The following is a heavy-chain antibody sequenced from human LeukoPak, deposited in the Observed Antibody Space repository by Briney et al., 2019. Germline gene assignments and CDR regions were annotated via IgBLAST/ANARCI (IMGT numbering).Heavy chain of an antibody. CDR1: GFTFRSYG. CDR2: ISYDGSNK. Sequence: PGGSLRLSCAASGFTFRSYGMHWVRQAPGKGLEWVAVISYDGSNKYYADSVKGRFTISRDNSKNTLYLQMNSLRTEDTAVYYCAKDENYYGSGYFDYWGQGTLVTVSS. D-gene: IGHD3-10*01. V-gene: IGHV3-30*18. CDR3: AKDENYYGSGYFDY. J-gene: IGHJ4*02.